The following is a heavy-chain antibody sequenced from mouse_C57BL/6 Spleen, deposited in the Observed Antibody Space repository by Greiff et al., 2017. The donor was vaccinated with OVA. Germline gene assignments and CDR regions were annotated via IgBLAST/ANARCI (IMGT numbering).Heavy chain of an antibody. J-gene: IGHJ4*01. V-gene: IGHV1-53*01. Sequence: QVQLQQPGTELVKPGASVKLSCKASGYTFTSYWMHWVKQWPGQGLEWIGNINPSNGGTNYNEKFKSKTTLTVDKSSSTPYMQHSSLTSEDSAVYYGAKGDYSTNYAMDYWGQGTSVTVSS. CDR3: AKGDYSTNYAMDY. D-gene: IGHD2-5*01. CDR2: INPSNGGT. CDR1: GYTFTSYW.